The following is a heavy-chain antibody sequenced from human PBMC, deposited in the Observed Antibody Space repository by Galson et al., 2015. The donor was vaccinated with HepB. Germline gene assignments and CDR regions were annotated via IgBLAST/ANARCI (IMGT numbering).Heavy chain of an antibody. V-gene: IGHV3-48*03. D-gene: IGHD6-19*01. J-gene: IGHJ3*02. CDR1: GFTFSSYE. CDR2: ISSSGSTI. Sequence: SLRLSCAASGFTFSSYEMNWVRQAPGKGLEWVSYISSSGSTIYYADSVKGRFTISRDNAKNSLYLQMNSLRAEDTAVYYCARTLGGWTTDGAFDIWGQGTMVTVSS. CDR3: ARTLGGWTTDGAFDI.